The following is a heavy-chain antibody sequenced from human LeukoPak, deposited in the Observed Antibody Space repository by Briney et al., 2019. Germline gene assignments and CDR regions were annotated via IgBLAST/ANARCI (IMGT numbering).Heavy chain of an antibody. CDR1: GASISNYY. D-gene: IGHD5-24*01. J-gene: IGHJ2*01. CDR2: ISTSGST. CDR3: ARGIWEMATIPYWYFDI. Sequence: SQTLSHTCTVSGASISNYYWSWIRQPAGKGLEWIGRISTSGSTNYNPSLKSRVTMSVDTSKHQFSLKLSSVTAADTALYYCARGIWEMATIPYWYFDIWGRGALVTVSS. V-gene: IGHV4-4*07.